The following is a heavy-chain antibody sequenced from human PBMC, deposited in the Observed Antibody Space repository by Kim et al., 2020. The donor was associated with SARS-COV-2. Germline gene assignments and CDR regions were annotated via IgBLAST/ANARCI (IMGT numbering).Heavy chain of an antibody. J-gene: IGHJ6*02. CDR3: TAGYSSGTSCHGRDV. CDR2: IRSKASDRTT. CDR1: GFTFGDYA. D-gene: IGHD2-2*01. Sequence: GGSLRLSCTASGFTFGDYAMSWFRKAPGKGLEWVGFIRSKASDRTTAYAASVKGRFTISRNDSKRITYLQMQSLKTEDTAVYYCTAGYSSGTSCHGRDVWSQGTTVTVSS. V-gene: IGHV3-49*03.